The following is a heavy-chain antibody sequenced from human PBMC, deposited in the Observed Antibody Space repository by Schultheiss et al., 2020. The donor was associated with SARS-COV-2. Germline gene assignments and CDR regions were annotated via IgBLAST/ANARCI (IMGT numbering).Heavy chain of an antibody. CDR3: ARDRAYSDYYYYYMDV. Sequence: GGSLRLSCTASGFTFSNSWMHWVRQPPGKGLMWVSRMSPDGSDTNYADSVKGRFTISRDNAKNTLYLQMNSLRAEDTAVYYCARDRAYSDYYYYYMDVWGKGTTVTVSS. V-gene: IGHV3-74*01. CDR2: MSPDGSDT. J-gene: IGHJ6*03. CDR1: GFTFSNSW. D-gene: IGHD4-11*01.